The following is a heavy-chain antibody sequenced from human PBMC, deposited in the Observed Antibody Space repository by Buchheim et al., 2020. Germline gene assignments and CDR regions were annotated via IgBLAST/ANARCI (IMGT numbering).Heavy chain of an antibody. CDR1: GFTFSTYS. J-gene: IGHJ4*02. CDR2: ICGNGASM. CDR3: ARDLWYSSGWRGFDY. V-gene: IGHV3-48*01. D-gene: IGHD6-19*01. Sequence: EVHLVESGGGLVQPGGSLRLSCAASGFTFSTYSMNWVRQAPGKGLEWVSFICGNGASMYFADSVKGRFTISIDNAKNSLYLQVDSLRVEDTAVYYCARDLWYSSGWRGFDYWGQGTL.